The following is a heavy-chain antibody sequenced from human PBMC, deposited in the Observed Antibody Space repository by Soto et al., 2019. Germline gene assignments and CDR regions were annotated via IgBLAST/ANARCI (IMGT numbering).Heavy chain of an antibody. V-gene: IGHV3-48*01. CDR3: ARIPCPDYMSV. J-gene: IGHJ6*03. Sequence: EVQLVESGGGLVQPGGSLRLSCAASGFTFSSYSMNWVRQAPGKGLEWVSYISRSSSTIYYADSVKGRFTISRDNAKNSLYLQMNSLRAEDTAVYYCARIPCPDYMSVWGKGTTVTVSS. CDR2: ISRSSSTI. CDR1: GFTFSSYS.